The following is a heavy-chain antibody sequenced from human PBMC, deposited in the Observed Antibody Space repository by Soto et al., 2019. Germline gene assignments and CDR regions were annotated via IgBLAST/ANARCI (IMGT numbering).Heavy chain of an antibody. CDR3: ARDLLVSSWRQAYYIDV. D-gene: IGHD6-13*01. CDR1: GYSISSGYY. Sequence: PSATLSLTCSVSGYSISSGYYWGWIRQPPGKGLEWIGSIYHSGSTYYNPSLKSRVTISVDTSKNQFSLKLSSVTAADTAVYYWARDLLVSSWRQAYYIDVWGQGTLVTVSS. V-gene: IGHV4-38-2*02. J-gene: IGHJ4*02. CDR2: IYHSGST.